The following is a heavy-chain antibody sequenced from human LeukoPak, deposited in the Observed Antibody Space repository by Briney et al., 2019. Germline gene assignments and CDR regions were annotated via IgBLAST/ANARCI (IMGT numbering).Heavy chain of an antibody. Sequence: GGSLRLSCATSGFTFSNYWMHWVRQAPGKGLVWVSHINNDGTSTSYADSVKGRFTISRDNAKNTLYLQMNSLRAEDTAVYYCARPLRISGYTYYFDYWGQGTLVTVSS. D-gene: IGHD3-16*02. CDR1: GFTFSNYW. V-gene: IGHV3-74*01. J-gene: IGHJ4*02. CDR2: INNDGTST. CDR3: ARPLRISGYTYYFDY.